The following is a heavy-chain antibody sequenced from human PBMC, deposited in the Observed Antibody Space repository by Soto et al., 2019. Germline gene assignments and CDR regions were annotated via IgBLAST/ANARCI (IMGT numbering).Heavy chain of an antibody. V-gene: IGHV3-9*01. CDR2: ISWNSGSI. Sequence: GGSLRLSCAASGFNFDDYAMHWVRQAPGKGLEWVSGISWNSGSIGYADSVKGRFTISRDNAKNSLYLQMNSLRAEDTTLYYCATGDYYYYGMDVWGQGTTVTVSS. CDR3: ATGDYYYYGMDV. D-gene: IGHD3-10*01. J-gene: IGHJ6*02. CDR1: GFNFDDYA.